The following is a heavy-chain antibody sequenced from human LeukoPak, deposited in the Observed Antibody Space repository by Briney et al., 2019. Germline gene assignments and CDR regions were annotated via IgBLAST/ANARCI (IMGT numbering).Heavy chain of an antibody. Sequence: KISCKASGGTFSSYAISWVRQAPGQGLEWRGGIIPIFGTANYAQKFQGRVTITADKSTSTAYMELSSLRSEDTAVYYCARDRDYGGNSEFGYWGQGTLVTVSS. CDR2: IIPIFGTA. CDR3: ARDRDYGGNSEFGY. J-gene: IGHJ4*02. D-gene: IGHD4-23*01. V-gene: IGHV1-69*06. CDR1: GGTFSSYA.